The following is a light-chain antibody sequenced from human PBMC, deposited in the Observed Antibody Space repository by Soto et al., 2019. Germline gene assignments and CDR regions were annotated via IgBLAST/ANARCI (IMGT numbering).Light chain of an antibody. CDR3: QQRSNWPPIT. Sequence: EIVLTQSPGTQSLSPGERATLSCRASQTVSSSLAWYQQKPGQAPRLLIYDASNRATGIPARFSGSGSGTDFTLTISSLEPEDFAVYYCQQRSNWPPITFGQGARLEIK. J-gene: IGKJ5*01. CDR2: DAS. V-gene: IGKV3-11*01. CDR1: QTVSSS.